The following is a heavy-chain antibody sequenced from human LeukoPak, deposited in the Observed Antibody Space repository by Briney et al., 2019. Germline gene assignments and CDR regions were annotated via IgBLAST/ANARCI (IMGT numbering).Heavy chain of an antibody. CDR3: ARDGVAASNTEYYFDY. V-gene: IGHV1-18*01. D-gene: IGHD2-15*01. J-gene: IGHJ4*02. CDR1: GYTFTNYR. Sequence: ASVKVSCKASGYTFTNYRISWVRQAPGQGLEWMGWISTYNGNTNYAQNLQGRVTMTTDTSTSTAYMELRSLRSDDTAVYYCARDGVAASNTEYYFDYWGQGTLVTVSS. CDR2: ISTYNGNT.